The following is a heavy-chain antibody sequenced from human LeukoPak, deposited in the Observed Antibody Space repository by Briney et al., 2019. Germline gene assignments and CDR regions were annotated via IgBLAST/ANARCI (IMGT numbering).Heavy chain of an antibody. CDR1: GFTFSSYG. D-gene: IGHD4/OR15-4a*01. CDR3: AKGDRVLTGRRTSNGIDP. V-gene: IGHV3-30*02. CDR2: IHHDGSNK. Sequence: GGSLRLSCAASGFTFSSYGIHWVRQAPGKGLDWVAFIHHDGSNKYYADSVRGRFTISRDNSKNTLYLQMNSLRAEDTAVYFCAKGDRVLTGRRTSNGIDPWGQGTLVTVSS. J-gene: IGHJ5*02.